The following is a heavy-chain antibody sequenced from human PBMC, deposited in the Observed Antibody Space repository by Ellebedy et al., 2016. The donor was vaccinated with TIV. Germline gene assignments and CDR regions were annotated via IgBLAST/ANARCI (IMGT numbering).Heavy chain of an antibody. V-gene: IGHV5-51*01. CDR3: ARFTSDYSGDWFGRAFDH. Sequence: PGGSLRLSCRGFGYSFSSYWIGWVRQMPGKGLEWMGIIHPGDSETRYSPSFQGQVTISGDKSISTAYLQWSSLKASDTAMYYCARFTSDYSGDWFGRAFDHWGQGTLVIVSS. CDR2: IHPGDSET. CDR1: GYSFSSYW. J-gene: IGHJ4*02. D-gene: IGHD2-21*02.